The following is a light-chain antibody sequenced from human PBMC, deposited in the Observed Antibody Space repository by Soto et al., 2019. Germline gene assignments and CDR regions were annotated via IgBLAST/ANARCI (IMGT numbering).Light chain of an antibody. J-gene: IGKJ3*01. CDR3: QQYKKGYA. Sequence: EIVMTQSPATLSVSPGEGATLSCRASQSVSSNLAWYHQKPGQAPRVLIYGASTRATGIPARVSGSGSGTEFTLSVCRLQSEYYSVYYCQQYKKGYAFGPGTKVDIK. V-gene: IGKV3-15*01. CDR1: QSVSSN. CDR2: GAS.